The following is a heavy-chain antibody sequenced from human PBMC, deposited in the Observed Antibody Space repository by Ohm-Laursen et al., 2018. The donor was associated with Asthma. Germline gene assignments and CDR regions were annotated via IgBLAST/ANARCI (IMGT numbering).Heavy chain of an antibody. J-gene: IGHJ4*02. CDR2: VTMKTGNP. Sequence: ASVKVSCKASGYSFTSHDMNWVRQAPGQGLEWMGWVTMKTGNPTYAPGFTGRFVFSLDTSVSTAYLEISSLKAEDTAVYYCVTHVVVPTAEFDSWGQGTLVTVSS. V-gene: IGHV7-4-1*02. D-gene: IGHD2-2*01. CDR3: VTHVVVPTAEFDS. CDR1: GYSFTSHD.